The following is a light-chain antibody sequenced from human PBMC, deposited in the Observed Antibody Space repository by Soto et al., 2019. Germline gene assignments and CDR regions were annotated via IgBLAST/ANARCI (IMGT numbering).Light chain of an antibody. CDR2: KNN. Sequence: QSVLTQPPSASGTPGQRVTVSCSGSSSNIGSNYVFWYQHLPGTAPKLLIYKNNQRPSGVPDRFFGSKSGTSASLAIIGLRSEDEADYYCAASEDGQAIFGGGTKLTVL. CDR3: AASEDGQAI. V-gene: IGLV1-47*01. J-gene: IGLJ2*01. CDR1: SSNIGSNY.